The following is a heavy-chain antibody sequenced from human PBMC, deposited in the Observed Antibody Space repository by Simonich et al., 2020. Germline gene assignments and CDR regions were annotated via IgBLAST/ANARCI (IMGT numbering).Heavy chain of an antibody. CDR3: ARWIAVAGTGAYGMDV. Sequence: EVQLVESGGGLVKPGGSPRLSCAASGFTFSSYSMNWVRQAPGKGLEWVSSISSSSSYIYYADSVKGRFTISRDNAKNSLYLQMNSLRAEDTAVYYCARWIAVAGTGAYGMDVWGQGTTVTVSS. V-gene: IGHV3-21*01. J-gene: IGHJ6*02. CDR2: ISSSSSYI. D-gene: IGHD6-19*01. CDR1: GFTFSSYS.